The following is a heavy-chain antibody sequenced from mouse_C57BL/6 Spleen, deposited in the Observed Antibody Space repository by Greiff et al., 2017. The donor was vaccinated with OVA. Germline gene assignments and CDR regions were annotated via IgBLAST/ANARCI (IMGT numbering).Heavy chain of an antibody. CDR3: ARSRTGTQYFDV. CDR1: GYAFTNYL. D-gene: IGHD4-1*01. J-gene: IGHJ1*03. V-gene: IGHV1-54*01. CDR2: INPGSGGT. Sequence: QVQLQQSGAELVRPGTSVKVSCKASGYAFTNYLIEWVKQRPGQGLEWIGVINPGSGGTNYNEKFKGKATLTADKSSSTAYMQLSSLTSEDSAVYFCARSRTGTQYFDVWGTGTTVTVSS.